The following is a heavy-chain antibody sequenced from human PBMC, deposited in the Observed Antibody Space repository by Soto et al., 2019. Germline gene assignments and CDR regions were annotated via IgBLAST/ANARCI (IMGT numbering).Heavy chain of an antibody. V-gene: IGHV4-4*07. CDR1: GGSISSYY. CDR3: ARDGRSSSGYFLFDV. J-gene: IGHJ6*02. CDR2: IYTSGST. D-gene: IGHD3-22*01. Sequence: PSETLSLACTVSGGSISSYYWSWIRQPAGKGLEWIGRIYTSGSTNYNPSLESRVTMSVDTSKNQFSLKLSSVTAADTAVYYCARDGRSSSGYFLFDVWGQGTTVTVSS.